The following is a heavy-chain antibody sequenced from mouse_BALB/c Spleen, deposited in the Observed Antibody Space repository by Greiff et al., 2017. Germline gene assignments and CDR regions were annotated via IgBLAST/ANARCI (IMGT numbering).Heavy chain of an antibody. D-gene: IGHD2-4*01. CDR3: ARAGDHDYDVDY. CDR2: ISSGSSTI. V-gene: IGHV5-17*02. J-gene: IGHJ2*01. Sequence: EVKLVESGGGLVQPGGSRKLSCAASGFTFSSFGMHWVRQAPEKGLEWVAYISSGSSTIYYADTVKGRFTISRDNPKNTLFLQMTSLRSEDTAMYYCARAGDHDYDVDYWGQGTTLTVSS. CDR1: GFTFSSFG.